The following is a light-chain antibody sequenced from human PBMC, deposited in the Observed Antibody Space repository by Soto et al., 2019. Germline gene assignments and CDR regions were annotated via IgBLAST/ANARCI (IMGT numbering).Light chain of an antibody. CDR3: GSYTTINTMI. Sequence: QSALTQPASVSGSPGQSITISCAGTSGDVGAYNFVTWFQQHPGKVPKLIISDVTDRPSGVSDRFSGSKSGNTASLTISGLLAEDEADYYCGSYTTINTMIFGGGTKLTVL. CDR1: SGDVGAYNF. CDR2: DVT. V-gene: IGLV2-14*01. J-gene: IGLJ2*01.